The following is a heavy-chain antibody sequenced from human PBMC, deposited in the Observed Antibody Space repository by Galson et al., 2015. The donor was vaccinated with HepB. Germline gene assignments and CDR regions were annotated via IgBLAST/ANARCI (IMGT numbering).Heavy chain of an antibody. CDR1: GFTFSTYS. V-gene: IGHV3-21*01. D-gene: IGHD3-22*01. Sequence: SLRLSCAASGFTFSTYSMNWVRQAPGKGLEWVSSISSSSSYKYYADSVKGRFTISRDNAKNSLYLQMNSLRAGDTAVYYCARDSSGYYIFDYWGRGTLVTVSS. J-gene: IGHJ4*02. CDR3: ARDSSGYYIFDY. CDR2: ISSSSSYK.